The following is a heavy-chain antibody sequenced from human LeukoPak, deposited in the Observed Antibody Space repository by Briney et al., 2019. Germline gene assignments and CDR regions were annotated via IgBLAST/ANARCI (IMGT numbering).Heavy chain of an antibody. D-gene: IGHD1-26*01. J-gene: IGHJ4*02. CDR3: ARHGGSYDLAVYYFDY. Sequence: SVKVSCKASGGTFSSYAISWARQAPGQGLEWMGRIIPILGIANYAQKFQGRVTITADKSTSAAYMELSSLRSEDTAVYYCARHGGSYDLAVYYFDYWGQGTLVTVSS. CDR2: IIPILGIA. CDR1: GGTFSSYA. V-gene: IGHV1-69*04.